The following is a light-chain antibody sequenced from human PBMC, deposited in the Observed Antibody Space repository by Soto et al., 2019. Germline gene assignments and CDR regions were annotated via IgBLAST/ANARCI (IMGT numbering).Light chain of an antibody. CDR2: WAS. J-gene: IGKJ1*01. V-gene: IGKV4-1*01. Sequence: DIVMTQSPDSLAVSLGERATINCKSSQNVLYSSNNKNYLAWYQQKPGQPPKLLCYWASTRESGVPDRFSGSGSGTDFTLTITSLQAEDVAVYYCQQYYSTPWTFGQGTKVEI. CDR3: QQYYSTPWT. CDR1: QNVLYSSNNKNY.